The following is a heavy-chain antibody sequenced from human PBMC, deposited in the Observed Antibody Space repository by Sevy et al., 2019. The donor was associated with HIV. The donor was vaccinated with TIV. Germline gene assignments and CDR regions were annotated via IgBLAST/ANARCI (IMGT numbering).Heavy chain of an antibody. Sequence: ASVKVSCKPSGYTFTSFGFTWVRQAPGQGLEWVGSINTYNSNTYYAQRLQGRLSMTTDTSTSTAYMELRSLRSDDTAVYFCGRWDMATSSDALDFWGQGTMVTVSS. V-gene: IGHV1-18*01. CDR2: INTYNSNT. J-gene: IGHJ3*01. D-gene: IGHD5-12*01. CDR3: GRWDMATSSDALDF. CDR1: GYTFTSFG.